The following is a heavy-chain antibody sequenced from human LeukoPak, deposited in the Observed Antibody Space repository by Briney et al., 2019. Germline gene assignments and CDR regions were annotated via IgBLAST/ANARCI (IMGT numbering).Heavy chain of an antibody. D-gene: IGHD2-2*02. Sequence: SQTLSLTCTVSGGSISSGGYYWSWIRQHPGKGLEWIGYICYSGSTYYNPSLKSRVTISVDTSKNQFSLKLSSVTAADTAVYYCAGGYCSSTSCYSFDYWGQGTLVTVSS. J-gene: IGHJ4*02. V-gene: IGHV4-31*03. CDR2: ICYSGST. CDR3: AGGYCSSTSCYSFDY. CDR1: GGSISSGGYY.